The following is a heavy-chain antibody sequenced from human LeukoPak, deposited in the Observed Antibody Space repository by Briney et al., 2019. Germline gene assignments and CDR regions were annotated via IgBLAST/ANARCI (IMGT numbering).Heavy chain of an antibody. J-gene: IGHJ4*02. CDR1: GFSFRSYA. CDR3: AKSGKPFDY. Sequence: GGSLRLSCSASGFSFRSYAMRWVRQAPGKGLEFVSGINDDWGTTDYADSVKGRFTISRDNSKNTLYLRMNSLRAEDTAVYYCAKSGKPFDYWGQGTLVTVSS. V-gene: IGHV3-64*04. CDR2: INDDWGTT.